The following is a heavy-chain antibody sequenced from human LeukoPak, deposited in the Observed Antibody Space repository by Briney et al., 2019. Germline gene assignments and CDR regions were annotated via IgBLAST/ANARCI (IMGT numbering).Heavy chain of an antibody. CDR1: GFTFSDYY. CDR2: ISSSSSYI. D-gene: IGHD4-23*01. CDR3: ARGTYGGNSPIDY. J-gene: IGHJ4*02. Sequence: GGSLRLSCAASGFTFSDYYMNWVRQAPGKGLEWVSSISSSSSYIYYADSVKGRFTISRDNAKNSLYLQMNSLRAEDTAVYYCARGTYGGNSPIDYWGQGTLVTVSS. V-gene: IGHV3-21*01.